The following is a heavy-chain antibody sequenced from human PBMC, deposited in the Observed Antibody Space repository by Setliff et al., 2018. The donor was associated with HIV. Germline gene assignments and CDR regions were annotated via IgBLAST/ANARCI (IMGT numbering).Heavy chain of an antibody. V-gene: IGHV3-49*03. Sequence: GESLKIFCAPSEFTFSSYGMHWFRQAPGKGLEWVSFIRTKAYRGTTEYAASVEGRFTISRDDSTSIAYLQISSLKAEDTAVYYCARTDELPHYSYDTSGYSFDPWGQGTLVTVSS. CDR1: EFTFSSYG. CDR3: ARTDELPHYSYDTSGYSFDP. D-gene: IGHD3-22*01. CDR2: IRTKAYRGTT. J-gene: IGHJ5*02.